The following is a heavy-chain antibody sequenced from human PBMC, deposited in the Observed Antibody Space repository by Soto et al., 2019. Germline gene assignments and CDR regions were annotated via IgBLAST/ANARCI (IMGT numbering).Heavy chain of an antibody. CDR1: GASIITDNYF. CDR2: ISYSGRT. Sequence: PSETLSVTCTFSGASIITDNYFWVWIRQSPRRGLELIGSISYSGRTYDNPSLQSRVTISIDASKNQFSLKLTSVTTADTAVYYCARRRASDYGGNHHTYYFDRWGQGAMVTVSS. V-gene: IGHV4-39*01. CDR3: ARRRASDYGGNHHTYYFDR. J-gene: IGHJ4*02. D-gene: IGHD4-17*01.